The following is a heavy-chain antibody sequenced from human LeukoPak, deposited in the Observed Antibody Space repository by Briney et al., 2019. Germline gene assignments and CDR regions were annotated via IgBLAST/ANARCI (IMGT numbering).Heavy chain of an antibody. CDR3: ARDPAHSNYYYYYMDV. D-gene: IGHD2-15*01. V-gene: IGHV4-39*02. CDR2: IYYSGST. CDR1: GDSISSSSSY. Sequence: PSETLSLTCTVSGDSISSSSSYWGWIRQPPGEGLEWIGSIYYSGSTYYNTSLKSRVTISVDTSKNQFSLRLNSVTAADTAVYYCARDPAHSNYYYYYMDVWGKGTTVTVSS. J-gene: IGHJ6*03.